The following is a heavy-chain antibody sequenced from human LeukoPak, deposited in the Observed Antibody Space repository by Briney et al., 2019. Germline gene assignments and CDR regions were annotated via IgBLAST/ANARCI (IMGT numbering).Heavy chain of an antibody. CDR2: IYYSGDT. D-gene: IGHD6-19*01. CDR3: ARDRGSSGWNDY. Sequence: PSETLSLTCTVSDGSITDNYWSWIRQPPGKALEYLGYIYYSGDTNVYPSLKSRVTISIDTSKNQFSLKLTPVTAADTAVYYCARDRGSSGWNDYWGQGTLVTVSS. CDR1: DGSITDNY. J-gene: IGHJ4*02. V-gene: IGHV4-59*12.